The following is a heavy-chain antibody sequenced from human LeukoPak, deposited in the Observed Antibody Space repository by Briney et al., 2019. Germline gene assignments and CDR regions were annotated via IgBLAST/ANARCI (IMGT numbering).Heavy chain of an antibody. CDR2: IYHSGST. V-gene: IGHV4-4*02. CDR3: AKISQSGMDV. D-gene: IGHD3-3*02. CDR1: GFTVSSNY. J-gene: IGHJ6*02. Sequence: PGGSLRLSCAASGFTVSSNYMSWVRQAPGKGLEWIGEIYHSGSTNYNPSLKSRVTISVDKSKNQFSLELSSVTAADTAVYYCAKISQSGMDVWGQGTTVTVSS.